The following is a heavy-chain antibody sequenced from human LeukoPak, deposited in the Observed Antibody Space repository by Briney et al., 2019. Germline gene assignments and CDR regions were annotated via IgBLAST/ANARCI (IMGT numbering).Heavy chain of an antibody. D-gene: IGHD3-22*01. V-gene: IGHV3-53*01. CDR2: VYSGGST. CDR3: ARLDLLDSSGMDY. CDR1: GFIVSTKY. J-gene: IGHJ4*02. Sequence: GGSLRLSCAVSGFIVSTKYMSWVRQAPGKGLEWFSVVYSGGSTFYVDSVKGRFTISRDNSKNTLYLQMNSLRADDTAVYYCARLDLLDSSGMDYWGQGTLVTVSS.